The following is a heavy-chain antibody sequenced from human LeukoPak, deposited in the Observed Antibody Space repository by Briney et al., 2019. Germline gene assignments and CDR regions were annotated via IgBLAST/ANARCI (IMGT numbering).Heavy chain of an antibody. CDR1: GGSFSGYY. V-gene: IGHV4-34*01. J-gene: IGHJ3*02. CDR3: ARGRGYCSGGSCYGHAFDI. D-gene: IGHD2-15*01. CDR2: INHSGST. Sequence: SETLSLTCAVYGGSFSGYYWSWIRQPPGKGLAWIGEINHSGSTNYNPSLKSRVTISVDTSKNQFSLKLSSVTAADTAVYYCARGRGYCSGGSCYGHAFDIWGQGTMVTVSS.